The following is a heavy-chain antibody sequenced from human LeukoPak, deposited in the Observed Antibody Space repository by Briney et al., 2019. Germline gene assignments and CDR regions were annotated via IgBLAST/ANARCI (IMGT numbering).Heavy chain of an antibody. J-gene: IGHJ4*02. Sequence: SVKVSCKASGGTFSSYAISWVRQAPGQGLEWMGGIIPIFGTANYAQKFQGRVTITADESTSTAHMELNSLRSEDTAVYYCARAYYYDSSGYADYWGQGTLVTVSS. D-gene: IGHD3-22*01. CDR1: GGTFSSYA. CDR3: ARAYYYDSSGYADY. CDR2: IIPIFGTA. V-gene: IGHV1-69*01.